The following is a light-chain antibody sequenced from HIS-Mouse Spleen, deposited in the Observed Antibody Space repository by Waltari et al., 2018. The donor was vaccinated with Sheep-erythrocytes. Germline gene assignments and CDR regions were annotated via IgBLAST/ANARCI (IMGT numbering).Light chain of an antibody. J-gene: IGKJ4*01. Sequence: DIVMTQSPDSLAVALGERATTNCKSSQSVLYSSNKQNYLAWYQQKPGQPPKLLIYWASTRESGVPDRFSGSGSGTDFTLTISSLQAEDVAVYYCQQYYSTLLTFGGGTKVEIK. CDR1: QSVLYSSNKQNY. CDR2: WAS. CDR3: QQYYSTLLT. V-gene: IGKV4-1*01.